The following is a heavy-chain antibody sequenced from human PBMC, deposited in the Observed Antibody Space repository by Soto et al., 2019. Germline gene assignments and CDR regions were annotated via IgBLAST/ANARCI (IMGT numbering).Heavy chain of an antibody. V-gene: IGHV3-74*01. CDR2: ISDDGSTA. J-gene: IGHJ4*02. CDR1: GFTFSAYW. D-gene: IGHD1-1*01. Sequence: GGSVRLSCAVSGFTFSAYWMHWVRQVPGKGLTWVSRISDDGSTATYADSVKGRFIISRDNAKNTLYLEMNTLRADDSGLYYCARGPRVSSTGTGAHWGRGTLVTVSS. CDR3: ARGPRVSSTGTGAH.